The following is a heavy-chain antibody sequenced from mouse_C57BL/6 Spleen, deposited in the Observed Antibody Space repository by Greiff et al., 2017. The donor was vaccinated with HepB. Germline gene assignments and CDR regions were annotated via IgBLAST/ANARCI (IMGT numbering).Heavy chain of an antibody. D-gene: IGHD1-1*01. CDR1: GYTFTDYY. Sequence: EVQLQQSGPELVKPGASVKISCKASGYTFTDYYMNWVKQSHGKSLEWIGDINPNNGGTSYNQKFTGKATLTVDKSSSTAYMELRSLTSEDSAVYYCARSYYYGSRPFAYWGQGTLVTVSA. V-gene: IGHV1-26*01. J-gene: IGHJ3*01. CDR3: ARSYYYGSRPFAY. CDR2: INPNNGGT.